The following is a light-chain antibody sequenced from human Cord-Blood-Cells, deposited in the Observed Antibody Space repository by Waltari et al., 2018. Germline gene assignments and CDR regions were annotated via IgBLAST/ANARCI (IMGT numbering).Light chain of an antibody. J-gene: IGLJ3*02. CDR2: EDN. V-gene: IGLV6-57*01. Sequence: NFMLTQPHSVSESPGKTVTISCTRSSGSIASNYVQRYQQRPGSSPTTVIYEDNQRPSGVPDRFSGSIDSSSNSASLTISGLKTEDDADYYCQSYDSSNWVFGGGTKLTVL. CDR1: SGSIASNY. CDR3: QSYDSSNWV.